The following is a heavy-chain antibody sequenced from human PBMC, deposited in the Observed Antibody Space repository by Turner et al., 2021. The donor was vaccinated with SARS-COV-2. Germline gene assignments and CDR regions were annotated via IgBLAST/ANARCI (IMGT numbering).Heavy chain of an antibody. V-gene: IGHV3-53*02. D-gene: IGHD6-19*01. Sequence: EFPPVETAGGFIPPGGSLCLSCSASGSPVSSNYMSWVRQAPGKGVEWVSVIYSGGSTYYADYVKGRFTISRDNSKNTLYLQMNSLRAEETAVYYCARGYGSGWSYYFDYWGQGTLVTVSS. CDR2: IYSGGST. J-gene: IGHJ4*02. CDR3: ARGYGSGWSYYFDY. CDR1: GSPVSSNY.